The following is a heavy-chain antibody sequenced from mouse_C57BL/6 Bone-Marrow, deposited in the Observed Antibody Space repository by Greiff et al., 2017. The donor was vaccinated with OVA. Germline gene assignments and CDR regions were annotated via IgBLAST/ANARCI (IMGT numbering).Heavy chain of an antibody. J-gene: IGHJ4*01. CDR3: AYYSNERYAMDY. D-gene: IGHD2-5*01. V-gene: IGHV1-42*01. Sequence: EVQLQQSGPELVKPGASVKISCKASGYSFTGYYMNWVKQSPEKSLEWIGEINPSTGGTTYNQKFKAKATLTVDKSSSTAYMQLKSLTSEDSAVYYCAYYSNERYAMDYWGQGTSVTVSS. CDR1: GYSFTGYY. CDR2: INPSTGGT.